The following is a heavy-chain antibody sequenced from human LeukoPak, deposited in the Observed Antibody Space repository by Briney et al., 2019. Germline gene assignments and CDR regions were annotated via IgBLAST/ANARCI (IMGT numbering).Heavy chain of an antibody. CDR3: ARDNFEKKFDF. Sequence: ASVKVSCKASGYTFTDYWMHWVRQAPGQGLEWMGWISPKSAVTTYAQKFQARVTMTRDTSISTVYMELSWLTSDDTAVYYCARDNFEKKFDFWGQGTLVTVSS. V-gene: IGHV1-2*02. CDR2: ISPKSAVT. CDR1: GYTFTDYW. D-gene: IGHD1-20*01. J-gene: IGHJ4*02.